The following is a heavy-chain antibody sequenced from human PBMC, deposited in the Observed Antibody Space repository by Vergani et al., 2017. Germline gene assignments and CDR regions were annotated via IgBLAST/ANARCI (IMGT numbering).Heavy chain of an antibody. Sequence: QVQLQQWGGGLLKPSETLSLTCVVNGGSFTSYHWTWIRQSPGEGLEWVGDIDHTGRPDYNPSLKSRITRSVDKSRNQFSLTLNSVTATDTAIYFCARVNTETNGHLYYYYYMDVWGQGTAVTVS. V-gene: IGHV4-34*01. CDR3: ARVNTETNGHLYYYYYMDV. CDR2: IDHTGRP. D-gene: IGHD4-11*01. J-gene: IGHJ6*03. CDR1: GGSFTSYH.